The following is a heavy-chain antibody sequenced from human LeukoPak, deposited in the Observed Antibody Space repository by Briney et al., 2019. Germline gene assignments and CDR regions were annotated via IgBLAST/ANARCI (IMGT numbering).Heavy chain of an antibody. V-gene: IGHV3-21*01. CDR1: GFTFSSYG. J-gene: IGHJ4*02. CDR3: ARDRVAYSSSDHFDY. Sequence: GRSLRLSCAASGFTFSSYGMNWVRQAPGKGLEWVSSISSGSTYIYYADSVKGRFTTSRDNAKNSLYLQMNSLRAEDTAVYYCARDRVAYSSSDHFDYWGQGTLVTVSS. D-gene: IGHD6-13*01. CDR2: ISSGSTYI.